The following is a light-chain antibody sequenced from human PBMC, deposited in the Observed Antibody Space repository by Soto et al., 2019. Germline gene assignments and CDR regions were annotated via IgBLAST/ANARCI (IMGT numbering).Light chain of an antibody. Sequence: EIVMTDSAFTLSMSPGERVILSCRASQSVSSNLAWYQQSPGQAPRLIIYDASTRATGIPARFSGRGSGTFFTLTISSLQSEDFAVYYCPQYHTRTWTFGLGTNVDIK. V-gene: IGKV3-15*01. J-gene: IGKJ1*01. CDR3: PQYHTRTWT. CDR2: DAS. CDR1: QSVSSN.